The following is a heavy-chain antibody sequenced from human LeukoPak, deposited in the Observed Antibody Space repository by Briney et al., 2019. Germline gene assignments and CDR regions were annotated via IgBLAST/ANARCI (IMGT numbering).Heavy chain of an antibody. V-gene: IGHV1-46*01. Sequence: GASVTVSCTASGYTFTSYYMHWVRQAPGQGLEWMGIINPSGGSTSYAQKFQGRVTMTRDTSTSTVYMELSSLRSEDTAVYYCARYSSSWYYYWGQGTLVTVSS. CDR3: ARYSSSWYYY. D-gene: IGHD6-13*01. CDR2: INPSGGST. J-gene: IGHJ4*02. CDR1: GYTFTSYY.